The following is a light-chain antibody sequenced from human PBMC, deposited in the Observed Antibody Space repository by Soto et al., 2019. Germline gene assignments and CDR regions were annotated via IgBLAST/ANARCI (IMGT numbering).Light chain of an antibody. J-gene: IGKJ5*01. V-gene: IGKV3D-20*02. Sequence: EIVLTQSPGTLSLSPGERATLSCRASQTITPTFLAWYQQKPGQAPRLLIYGASSRATGIPARSSGSGSGKDFTLTISSLEPEDFAVYYCQQRSNWPITFGQGTRLEIK. CDR1: QTITPTF. CDR3: QQRSNWPIT. CDR2: GAS.